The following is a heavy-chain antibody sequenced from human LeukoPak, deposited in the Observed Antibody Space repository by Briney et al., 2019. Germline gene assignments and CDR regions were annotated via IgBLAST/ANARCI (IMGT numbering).Heavy chain of an antibody. V-gene: IGHV4-59*12. D-gene: IGHD6-13*01. Sequence: PSETLSLTCTVSGGSISSYYWSWIRQPPGKGLEWIGYIYYSGSTNYNPSLKSRVTISVDKSKNQFSLKLSSVTAANTAVYYCAGAGYSSSWYSNYFDYWGQGTLVTVSS. CDR3: AGAGYSSSWYSNYFDY. CDR2: IYYSGST. J-gene: IGHJ4*02. CDR1: GGSISSYY.